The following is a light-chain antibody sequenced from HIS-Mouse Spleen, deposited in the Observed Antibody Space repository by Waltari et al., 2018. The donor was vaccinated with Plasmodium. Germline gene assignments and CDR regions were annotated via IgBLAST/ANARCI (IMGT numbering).Light chain of an antibody. Sequence: SYELTQRPSVSVSPGQTARITCSGEALRKKYASWYQQKAGQARVLVIYADSKRPSGIPERFSGSSSGTMATLTISGAQVEDEADYYCYSTDSSGNHRVFGGGTKLTVL. J-gene: IGLJ3*02. CDR2: ADS. CDR1: ALRKKY. CDR3: YSTDSSGNHRV. V-gene: IGLV3-10*01.